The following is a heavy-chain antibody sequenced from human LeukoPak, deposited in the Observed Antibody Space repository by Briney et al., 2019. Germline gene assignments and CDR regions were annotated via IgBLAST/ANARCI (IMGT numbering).Heavy chain of an antibody. CDR2: MDQDGSEI. D-gene: IGHD6-13*01. V-gene: IGHV3-7*04. CDR3: ARVAAAGFDC. Sequence: GGSLRLSCAASGFTFSSYWMSWVRQAPGKGLEWVANMDQDGSEIYYVGSVKGRFTISRDNAKNSLYLQMNSLRAEDTAVYYCARVAAAGFDCWGQGTLVTVSS. J-gene: IGHJ4*02. CDR1: GFTFSSYW.